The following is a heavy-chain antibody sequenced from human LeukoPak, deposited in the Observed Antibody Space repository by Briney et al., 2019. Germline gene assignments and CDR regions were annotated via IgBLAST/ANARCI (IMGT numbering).Heavy chain of an antibody. CDR2: INHSGST. CDR1: GGSFSGYY. Sequence: PSETLSLTCAVYGGSFSGYYWSWIRQPPGKGLEWIGEINHSGSTNYNPSLKSRVTISVDTSKNQFSLKLSSVTAADTAVYYCARADWDFGVVIGRSYFDYWGQGTLVTVSS. D-gene: IGHD3-3*01. J-gene: IGHJ4*02. CDR3: ARADWDFGVVIGRSYFDY. V-gene: IGHV4-34*01.